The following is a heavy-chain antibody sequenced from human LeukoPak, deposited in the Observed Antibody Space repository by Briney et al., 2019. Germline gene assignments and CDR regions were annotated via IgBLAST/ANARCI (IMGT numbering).Heavy chain of an antibody. CDR2: ISSSATAI. V-gene: IGHV3-48*03. CDR1: GFTFRNFD. D-gene: IGHD1-26*01. J-gene: IGHJ4*02. CDR3: ARDRVGAPCDY. Sequence: PGGSLRLSCAAPGFTFRNFDMNWVRQAPGKGLEWVSYISSSATAIYYADSVKGRFTVSRDNAKNSLFLQMNSRRAEDTGVYYCARDRVGAPCDYWGQGALVTVSS.